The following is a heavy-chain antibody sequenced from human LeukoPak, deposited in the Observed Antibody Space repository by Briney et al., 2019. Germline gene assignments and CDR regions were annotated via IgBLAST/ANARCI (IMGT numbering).Heavy chain of an antibody. Sequence: GGSLRLSCAASGFTFSSYDMHWVRQATGKGLEWVSAIDTVGNTYYAASVQGRFAISRENAWNSLYLQMYRLRDGDTAVYYCIRIRPGHHEYGMDVWGQGTTVTVSS. CDR1: GFTFSSYD. J-gene: IGHJ6*02. V-gene: IGHV3-13*01. D-gene: IGHD1-1*01. CDR3: IRIRPGHHEYGMDV. CDR2: IDTVGNT.